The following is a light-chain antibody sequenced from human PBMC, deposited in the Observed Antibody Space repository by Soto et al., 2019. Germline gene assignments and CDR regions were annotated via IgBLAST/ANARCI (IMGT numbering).Light chain of an antibody. CDR2: GNS. V-gene: IGLV1-40*01. CDR3: ATWDDSLSGYV. CDR1: SSNIGAGYD. Sequence: QSVLTQPPSVSGAPGQRVTISCTGSSSNIGAGYDVHWYQQLPGTAPKLLIYGNSNRPSGVPDRFSGSKSGTSASLAISGRRSEDEADYYCATWDDSLSGYVFGTGTKVTVL. J-gene: IGLJ1*01.